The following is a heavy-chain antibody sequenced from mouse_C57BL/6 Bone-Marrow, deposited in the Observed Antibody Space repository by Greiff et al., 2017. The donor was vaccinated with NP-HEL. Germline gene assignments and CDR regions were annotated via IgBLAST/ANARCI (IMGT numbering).Heavy chain of an antibody. D-gene: IGHD1-1*01. V-gene: IGHV5-12*01. J-gene: IGHJ4*01. CDR3: ARRGYGRGYAMDY. Sequence: EVKLMESGGGLVQPGGSLKLSCAASGFTFSDYYMYWVRQTPEKRLEWVAYISNGGGSTYYPDTVKGRFTISRDNAKNTLYLQMSRLKSEDTSMYYCARRGYGRGYAMDYWGQGASDTVSS. CDR2: ISNGGGST. CDR1: GFTFSDYY.